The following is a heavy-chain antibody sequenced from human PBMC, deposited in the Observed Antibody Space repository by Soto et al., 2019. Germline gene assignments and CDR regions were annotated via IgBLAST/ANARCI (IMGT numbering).Heavy chain of an antibody. CDR2: IIPIFGTA. J-gene: IGHJ4*02. CDR3: ASVDSSGYFPPLLSYFDY. D-gene: IGHD3-22*01. CDR1: GGTFSSYA. Sequence: ASVKVSCKASGGTFSSYAISWVRQAPGQGLEWMGGIIPIFGTANYAQKFQGRVTITADESTSTAYMELSSLRSEDTAVYYCASVDSSGYFPPLLSYFDYWGQGTLVTVS. V-gene: IGHV1-69*13.